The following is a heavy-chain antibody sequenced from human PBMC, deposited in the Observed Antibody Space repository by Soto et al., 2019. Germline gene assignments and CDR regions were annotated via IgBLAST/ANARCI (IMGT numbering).Heavy chain of an antibody. CDR1: GFTFSSSW. CDR3: ARDRGDWLDP. J-gene: IGHJ5*02. Sequence: WVSRRLSCAASGFTFSSSWMHWVRQAPGKGLVWVSRINSDGSSTSYADSVKGRFTISRDNAKNTLYLQMNSLRAEDTAVYYCARDRGDWLDPWGHGTLVTVSS. D-gene: IGHD3-10*01. V-gene: IGHV3-74*01. CDR2: INSDGSST.